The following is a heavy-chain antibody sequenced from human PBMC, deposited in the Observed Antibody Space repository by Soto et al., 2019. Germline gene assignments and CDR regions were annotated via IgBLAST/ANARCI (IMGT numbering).Heavy chain of an antibody. J-gene: IGHJ6*02. D-gene: IGHD2-8*01. V-gene: IGHV1-69*01. CDR1: GGSFSSYP. CDR3: ARVHIVLMRNVLSHNGMDV. CDR2: VSPLLGTA. Sequence: VQLVQSGAEVKKPGSSVKVSCKASGGSFSSYPISWVRQAPGQGLEWMGGVSPLLGTANYAQKFQGRVTITADESTSTAYMELSSLRSEDTAVYYCARVHIVLMRNVLSHNGMDVWGQGTTVTVSS.